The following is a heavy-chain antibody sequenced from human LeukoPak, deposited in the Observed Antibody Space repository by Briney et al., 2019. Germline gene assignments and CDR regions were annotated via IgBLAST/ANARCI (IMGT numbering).Heavy chain of an antibody. Sequence: GGSLRLSCAASGFTFSSYEMNWVRQAPGKGLEWVSYISSSGSTIYYADSVKGRFTISRDNAKNSLYLQMNSLRAEDTAVYYCAKTLYGSGSYWFDYWGQGTLVTVSS. V-gene: IGHV3-48*03. CDR1: GFTFSSYE. D-gene: IGHD3-10*01. J-gene: IGHJ4*02. CDR2: ISSSGSTI. CDR3: AKTLYGSGSYWFDY.